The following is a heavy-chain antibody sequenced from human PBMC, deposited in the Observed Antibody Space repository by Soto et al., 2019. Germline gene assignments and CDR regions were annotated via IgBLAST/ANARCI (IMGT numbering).Heavy chain of an antibody. V-gene: IGHV1-3*01. CDR1: GYTITSYA. Sequence: QVQLVQSGAEVKKPGASVKVSCKASGYTITSYAMHWVRQAPGQRLEWMGWINAGNGNTKYSQKFQGRVTITRDTSASTAYMELSSLRSEDTAVYYCARSSSGWPLVDYWGQGTLVTVSS. J-gene: IGHJ4*02. CDR3: ARSSSGWPLVDY. D-gene: IGHD6-19*01. CDR2: INAGNGNT.